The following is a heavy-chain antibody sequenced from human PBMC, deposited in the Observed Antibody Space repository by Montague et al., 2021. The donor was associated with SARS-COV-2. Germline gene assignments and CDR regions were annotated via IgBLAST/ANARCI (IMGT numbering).Heavy chain of an antibody. CDR3: ARVRYYGSGTSLGMDV. Sequence: SETLSLTCAVYGGSLSGYYWSWIRQPPGEGLEWIAEISHSGSTSYNPPLKSRVTISVDTSKNQFSLKLSSVTAADTAVYYCARVRYYGSGTSLGMDVWGQGTTVTVSS. J-gene: IGHJ6*02. CDR1: GGSLSGYY. V-gene: IGHV4-34*01. CDR2: ISHSGST. D-gene: IGHD3-10*01.